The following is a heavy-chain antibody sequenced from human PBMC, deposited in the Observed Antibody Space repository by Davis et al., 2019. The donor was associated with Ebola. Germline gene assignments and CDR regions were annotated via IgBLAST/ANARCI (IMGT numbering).Heavy chain of an antibody. Sequence: GESLKISCAAAGFTFSHYAMNWVRQAPGKGLEWVSSITLSGATTYYADSVKGRFTISRDNSKNTLYLQMNGLRVEDTAIYYCAKDTSNIWFDIWGQGTMVTVSS. CDR3: AKDTSNIWFDI. D-gene: IGHD1-26*01. CDR1: GFTFSHYA. V-gene: IGHV3-23*01. J-gene: IGHJ3*02. CDR2: ITLSGATT.